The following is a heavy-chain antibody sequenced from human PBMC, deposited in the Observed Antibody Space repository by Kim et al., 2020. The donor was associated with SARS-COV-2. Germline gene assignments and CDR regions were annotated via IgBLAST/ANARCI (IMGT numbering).Heavy chain of an antibody. V-gene: IGHV4-59*01. D-gene: IGHD2-21*02. CDR1: GGSISSYY. CDR3: ARGVGAYCGGDCYIVPPGD. Sequence: SETLSLTCTVSGGSISSYYWSWIRQPPGKGLEWIGYIYYSGSTNYNPSLKSRVTISVDTSKNQFSLKLSSVTAADTAVYYCARGVGAYCGGDCYIVPPGDWGQGTLVTVSS. J-gene: IGHJ4*02. CDR2: IYYSGST.